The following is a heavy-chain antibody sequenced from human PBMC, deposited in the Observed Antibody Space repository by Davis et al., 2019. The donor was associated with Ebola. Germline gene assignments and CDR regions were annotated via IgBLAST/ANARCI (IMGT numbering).Heavy chain of an antibody. V-gene: IGHV1-8*01. Sequence: AASVKVSCKASGYTFTSYDINWVRQATGQGLEWMGWMNPNSGNTGYAQKFQGRVTMTRNTSISTACMELRSLRSDDTAVYYCARSVVVTPPDYWGQGTLVTVSS. D-gene: IGHD2-21*02. CDR3: ARSVVVTPPDY. CDR2: MNPNSGNT. J-gene: IGHJ4*02. CDR1: GYTFTSYD.